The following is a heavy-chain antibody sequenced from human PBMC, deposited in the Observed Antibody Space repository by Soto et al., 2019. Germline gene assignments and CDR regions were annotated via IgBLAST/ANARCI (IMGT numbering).Heavy chain of an antibody. CDR1: GFTFTSSA. CDR3: AADSGIMITFGGVTSSHYYYMDV. D-gene: IGHD3-16*01. CDR2: IVVGSGNT. Sequence: GASVKVSCKASGFTFTSSAMQWVRQARGQRLEWIGWIVVGSGNTNYAQKFQERVTITRDMSTSTAYMELSSLRSEDTAVYYCAADSGIMITFGGVTSSHYYYMDVWGKGTTVTVSS. J-gene: IGHJ6*03. V-gene: IGHV1-58*02.